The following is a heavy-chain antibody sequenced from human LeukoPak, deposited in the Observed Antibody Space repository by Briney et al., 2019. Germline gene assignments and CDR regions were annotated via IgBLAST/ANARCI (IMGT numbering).Heavy chain of an antibody. CDR1: GGSISSGDYY. Sequence: PSETLSLTCTVSGGSISSGDYYWSWIRQPPGKGLEWIGYIYYGGSTYYNPSLKSRVTISVDTSKNQFSLKLSSVTAADTAVYYCARGHIVVVTAQLNWFDPWGQGTLVTVSS. CDR3: ARGHIVVVTAQLNWFDP. D-gene: IGHD2-21*02. V-gene: IGHV4-30-4*01. CDR2: IYYGGST. J-gene: IGHJ5*02.